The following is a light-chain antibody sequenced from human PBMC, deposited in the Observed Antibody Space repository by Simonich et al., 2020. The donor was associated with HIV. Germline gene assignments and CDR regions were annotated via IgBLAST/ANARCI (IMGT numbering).Light chain of an antibody. CDR2: DVS. V-gene: IGLV2-14*01. CDR1: SSDVGGYNY. Sequence: QSALTQPASVSGSPGQSITISCTGTSSDVGGYNYVSWYQQHPGKAPKLMIYDVSTRPSGVSNRFSGSKSGNTASLTISGLQAEDEADYYCSSYTSISPWIFGGGTKLTVL. CDR3: SSYTSISPWI. J-gene: IGLJ2*01.